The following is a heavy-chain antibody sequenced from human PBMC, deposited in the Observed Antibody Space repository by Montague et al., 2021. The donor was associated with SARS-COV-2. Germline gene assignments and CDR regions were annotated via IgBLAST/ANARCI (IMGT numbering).Heavy chain of an antibody. V-gene: IGHV4-34*01. CDR1: GGSFSDYY. CDR2: VDHRGSS. CDR3: ARGQVTVFGVLIMLPAAGPLDS. J-gene: IGHJ3*02. D-gene: IGHD3-3*01. Sequence: SETLSLTCAVYGGSFSDYYWTWIRQAPGKGLEWIGEVDHRGSSSYNPSLQSRLTISVDRSKNQFSLRLTSVTAADTAVYYCARGQVTVFGVLIMLPAAGPLDSWGLGTKVTGSS.